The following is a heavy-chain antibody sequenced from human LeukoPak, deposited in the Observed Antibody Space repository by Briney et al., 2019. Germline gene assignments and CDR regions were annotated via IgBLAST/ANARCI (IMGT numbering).Heavy chain of an antibody. CDR1: AFTFKNYA. CDR2: ISIDGSSK. CDR3: ANGLGSGSYNFHY. J-gene: IGHJ4*02. V-gene: IGHV3-30-3*01. Sequence: GGSLRLSCAASAFTFKNYAMHWVRQAPGKGLDWVAVISIDGSSKYYADSVKGRFPISRDNSKNTLYLQMHSLRAEDTAVYYCANGLGSGSYNFHYWGQGTLVTVSS. D-gene: IGHD3-10*01.